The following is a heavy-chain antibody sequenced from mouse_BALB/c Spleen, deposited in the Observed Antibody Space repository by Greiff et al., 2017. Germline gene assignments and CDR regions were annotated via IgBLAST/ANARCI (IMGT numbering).Heavy chain of an antibody. CDR2: ISTYYGDA. Sequence: QVQLQQSGAELVRPGVSVKISCKGSGYTFTDYAMHWVKQSHAKSLEWIGVISTYYGDASYNQKFKGKATMTVDKSSSTAYMELARLTSEDSAIYYCARGGYSSSYVGMDYWGQGTSVTVSS. CDR1: GYTFTDYA. CDR3: ARGGYSSSYVGMDY. D-gene: IGHD1-1*01. J-gene: IGHJ4*01. V-gene: IGHV1S137*01.